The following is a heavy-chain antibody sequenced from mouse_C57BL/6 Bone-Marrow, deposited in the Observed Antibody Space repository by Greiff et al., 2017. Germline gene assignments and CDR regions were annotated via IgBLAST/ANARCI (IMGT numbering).Heavy chain of an antibody. Sequence: QVQLQQPGAELVKPGASVKLSCKASGYTFTSYWMHWVKQRPGQGLEWIGMIHPNSGSTNYNEKFKSKATLTVDKSSSTAYMQLSSLTSKDSAVYYCARPPIYDGFWFAYWGQGTLVTVSA. CDR3: ARPPIYDGFWFAY. J-gene: IGHJ3*01. CDR2: IHPNSGST. CDR1: GYTFTSYW. D-gene: IGHD2-3*01. V-gene: IGHV1-64*01.